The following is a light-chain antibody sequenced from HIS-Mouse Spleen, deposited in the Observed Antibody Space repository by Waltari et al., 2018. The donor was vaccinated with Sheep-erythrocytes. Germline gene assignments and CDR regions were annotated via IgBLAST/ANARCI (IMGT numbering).Light chain of an antibody. CDR1: QDISNY. CDR2: DAS. J-gene: IGKJ4*01. CDR3: QQYDNLLT. Sequence: DIQMTQSPSSLSASVGDRVTITCQASQDISNYLNWYQQKPGKAPKLLIYDASNLETGVPSRFSGGGSRTDFTFTISSLQPEDIATYYCQQYDNLLTFGGGTKVEIK. V-gene: IGKV1-33*01.